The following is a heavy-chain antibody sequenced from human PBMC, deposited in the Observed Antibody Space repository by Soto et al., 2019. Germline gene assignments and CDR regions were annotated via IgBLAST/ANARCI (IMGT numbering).Heavy chain of an antibody. CDR2: INHSGST. V-gene: IGHV4-34*01. CDR1: GWSFSCYY. J-gene: IGHJ6*02. Sequence: SETLSLTCAVYGWSFSCYYLSWIRQPPGKGLEWIGEINHSGSTNYNPSLKSRVTISVDTSKNQFSLKLSSVTAADTAVYYCARGGWVVVAARSYYYGMDVWGQGTTVTVSS. D-gene: IGHD2-15*01. CDR3: ARGGWVVVAARSYYYGMDV.